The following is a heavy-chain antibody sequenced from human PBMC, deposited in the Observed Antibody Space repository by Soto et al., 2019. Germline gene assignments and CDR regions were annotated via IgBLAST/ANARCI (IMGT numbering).Heavy chain of an antibody. Sequence: QVQVQQWGAGLLKPSETLSLTCAVYAESFSGYYWSWIRQPPGKGLEWIGEINHDGYINYNPSLKSRLTISADTSKNQFSLRLSSVTAADTAVYYCATSSGYYYYGMDVWGQGTTVTVS. J-gene: IGHJ6*02. CDR3: ATSSGYYYYGMDV. CDR2: INHDGYI. D-gene: IGHD3-22*01. V-gene: IGHV4-34*01. CDR1: AESFSGYY.